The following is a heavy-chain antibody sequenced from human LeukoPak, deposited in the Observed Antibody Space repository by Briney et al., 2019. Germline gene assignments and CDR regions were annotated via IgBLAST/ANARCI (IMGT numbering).Heavy chain of an antibody. D-gene: IGHD3-22*01. CDR2: ISSSSSYI. CDR1: GFTFSSYS. CDR3: TTDLSSGSDFDY. J-gene: IGHJ4*02. V-gene: IGHV3-21*03. Sequence: GGSLRLSCAASGFTFSSYSMNWVRQAPGKGLEWVSSISSSSSYIYYADSVKGRFTISRDNAKNSLYLQMNSLKTEDTAVYYCTTDLSSGSDFDYWGQGTLVTVSS.